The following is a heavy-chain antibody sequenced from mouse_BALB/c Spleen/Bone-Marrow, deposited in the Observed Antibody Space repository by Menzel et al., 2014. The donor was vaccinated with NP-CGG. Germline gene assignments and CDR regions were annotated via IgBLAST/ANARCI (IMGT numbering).Heavy chain of an antibody. CDR2: IYPGNVNT. Sequence: QVQLKESGPELVKPGASVRISCKASGYTFTSYYIHWVKQRPGQGLEWIGWIYPGNVNTKYNEKLKGKATLTADKSSSTAYMQLSSLTSEDSAVYFCARGGWLRDAMDYWGQGTSVTVSS. CDR1: GYTFTSYY. CDR3: ARGGWLRDAMDY. D-gene: IGHD2-2*01. J-gene: IGHJ4*01. V-gene: IGHV1S56*01.